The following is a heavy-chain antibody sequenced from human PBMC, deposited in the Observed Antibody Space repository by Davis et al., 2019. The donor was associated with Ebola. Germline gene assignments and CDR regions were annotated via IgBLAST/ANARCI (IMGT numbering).Heavy chain of an antibody. J-gene: IGHJ4*02. Sequence: GGSLRLSCAASGFTFGDYAMHWVRQGPGKGLEWVSGISWNSGSIDYADSVKGRFTISRDNAKNSLYLQMNSLRAEDTAVYYCARDSSYGDYFDYWGQGTLVTVSS. CDR3: ARDSSYGDYFDY. CDR1: GFTFGDYA. CDR2: ISWNSGSI. D-gene: IGHD4-17*01. V-gene: IGHV3-9*01.